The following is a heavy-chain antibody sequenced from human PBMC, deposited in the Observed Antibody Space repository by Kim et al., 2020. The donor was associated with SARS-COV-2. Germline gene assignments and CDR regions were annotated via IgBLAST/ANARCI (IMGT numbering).Heavy chain of an antibody. CDR1: GFTFSNAW. Sequence: GGSLRLSCAASGFTFSNAWMSWVRQAPGKGLEWVGRIKSKTDGGTTDYAAPVKGRFTISGDDSKNTLYLQMNSLKTEDTAVYYCTTDGQRYDFWSGYWPGADPWGQGTLVTVSS. CDR3: TTDGQRYDFWSGYWPGADP. CDR2: IKSKTDGGTT. J-gene: IGHJ5*02. V-gene: IGHV3-15*01. D-gene: IGHD3-3*01.